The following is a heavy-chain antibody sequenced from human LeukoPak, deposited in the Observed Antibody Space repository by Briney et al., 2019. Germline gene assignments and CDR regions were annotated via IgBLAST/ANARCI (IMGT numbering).Heavy chain of an antibody. D-gene: IGHD5-12*01. Sequence: GGSLRLSCAASGFTFDDYAMHWVRQAPGKGLEWVSGISWNSGSIGYADSVKGRFTISRDNAKNSLYLQMNSLRAEDMALYYCAKDLDIVATGAFDYWGQGTLVTASS. J-gene: IGHJ4*02. CDR1: GFTFDDYA. V-gene: IGHV3-9*03. CDR3: AKDLDIVATGAFDY. CDR2: ISWNSGSI.